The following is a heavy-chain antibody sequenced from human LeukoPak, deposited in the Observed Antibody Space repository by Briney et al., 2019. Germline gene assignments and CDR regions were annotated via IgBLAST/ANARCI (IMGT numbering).Heavy chain of an antibody. D-gene: IGHD3-10*01. V-gene: IGHV5-51*01. Sequence: GESLKISCKGSGYSFTDYWIGWVRQMPRKGLEWMGIIYPGDSDTIYSPSFQGQVTISADRSISTAYLQWSSLEASDTAMYYCARQGTYYYGSGSYNWFDPWGQGTLVTVSS. CDR1: GYSFTDYW. J-gene: IGHJ5*02. CDR2: IYPGDSDT. CDR3: ARQGTYYYGSGSYNWFDP.